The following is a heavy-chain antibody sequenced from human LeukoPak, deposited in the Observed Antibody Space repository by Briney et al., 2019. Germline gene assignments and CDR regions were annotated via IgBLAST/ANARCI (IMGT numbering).Heavy chain of an antibody. D-gene: IGHD2-8*01. CDR1: GFTFSSYA. J-gene: IGHJ4*02. V-gene: IGHV3-30-3*01. CDR3: AKGGLKGVLDY. CDR2: ISYDGSNK. Sequence: PGRSLRLSCAASGFTFSSYAMHWVRQAPGKGLEWVAVISYDGSNKYYADSVKGRFTISRDNSKNTLYLQMNSLRAEDTAVYYCAKGGLKGVLDYWGQGTLVTVSS.